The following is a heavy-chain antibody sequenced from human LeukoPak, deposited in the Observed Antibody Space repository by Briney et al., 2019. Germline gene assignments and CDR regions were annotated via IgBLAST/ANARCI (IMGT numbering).Heavy chain of an antibody. V-gene: IGHV4-39*07. CDR1: GGSISSSSSF. Sequence: SETLSLTCTVSGGSISSSSSFWGWIRQPPGKGLEWIGGIYHSGNTYYNTSLKSRVTISVDTSKNQFSLKLRSVTAADTAVYYCARWGGSSWTGDYFDYWGQGTLVTVSS. J-gene: IGHJ4*02. CDR3: ARWGGSSWTGDYFDY. CDR2: IYHSGNT. D-gene: IGHD6-13*01.